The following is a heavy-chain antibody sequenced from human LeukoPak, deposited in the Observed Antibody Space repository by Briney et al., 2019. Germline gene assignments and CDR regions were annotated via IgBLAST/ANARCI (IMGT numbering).Heavy chain of an antibody. V-gene: IGHV4-59*01. CDR2: IYYSGNT. CDR1: GGSISRYY. Sequence: SETLSLTCTVSGGSISRYYWIWIRQPPGKGLEWIGYIYYSGNTNYNPSLKSRVTISVDTSKNQFSLKLSSVTAADTAAYYCARGGENYYYYMDVWGKGTTVTVSS. J-gene: IGHJ6*03. CDR3: ARGGENYYYYMDV.